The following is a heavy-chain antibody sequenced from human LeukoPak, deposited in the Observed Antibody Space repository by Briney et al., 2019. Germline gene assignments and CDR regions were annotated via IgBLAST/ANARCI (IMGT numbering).Heavy chain of an antibody. CDR2: LYYYGDT. V-gene: IGHV4-39*07. J-gene: IGHJ4*02. Sequence: SETLSLTCTVSGGSISSSGYYWGWVRQPPGKGLEWIGSLYYYGDTYYNPSLKSRVTISVDTSKNQFSLQLSSVTAADTAVYYCARARVITHDFDYWGQGTLVTVCS. CDR1: GGSISSSGYY. D-gene: IGHD4-17*01. CDR3: ARARVITHDFDY.